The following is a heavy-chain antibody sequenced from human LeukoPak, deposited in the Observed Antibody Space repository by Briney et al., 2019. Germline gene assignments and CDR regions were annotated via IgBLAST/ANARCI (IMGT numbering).Heavy chain of an antibody. CDR1: GGSISSDYY. D-gene: IGHD2-15*01. CDR2: IYYSGRT. CDR3: ARRRKRYCGGGGCFGDFDS. J-gene: IGHJ5*01. Sequence: SQTLSLTCTVSGGSISSDYYWSWIRQPPGKGLEWIGYIYYSGRTYYNLSLKSRVTISVDTSKNQFSLNLGSVIAADTAVYYRARRRKRYCGGGGCFGDFDSWGPGTLVTVSS. V-gene: IGHV4-30-4*01.